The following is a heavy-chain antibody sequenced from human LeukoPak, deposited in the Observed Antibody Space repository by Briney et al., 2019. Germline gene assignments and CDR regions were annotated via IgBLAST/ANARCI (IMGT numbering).Heavy chain of an antibody. J-gene: IGHJ4*02. Sequence: PGGSLRLSCAASGFTFNTYGMHWVRQTPGKGLEWVSVIWFDGSKIYYTDSVKGRFTISRDNSKNTLFLQMNSLRAEDSGVNYCARDLAKGRYFDYWGEGTLVTVSS. CDR2: IWFDGSKI. D-gene: IGHD1-26*01. CDR3: ARDLAKGRYFDY. V-gene: IGHV3-33*01. CDR1: GFTFNTYG.